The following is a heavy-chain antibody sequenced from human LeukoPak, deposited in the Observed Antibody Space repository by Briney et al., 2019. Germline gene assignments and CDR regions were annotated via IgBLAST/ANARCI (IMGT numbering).Heavy chain of an antibody. J-gene: IGHJ4*02. V-gene: IGHV1-3*01. Sequence: ASVKVSCKASGYTFTIYAMHWVRQAPGQRLEWMGWINAGNGNTKYSQKFQGRVTITRDTSASTAYMELSSLISEDTSVYYCAREWPQYYYGSGSVDYWGQGTLVTVSS. D-gene: IGHD3-10*01. CDR2: INAGNGNT. CDR1: GYTFTIYA. CDR3: AREWPQYYYGSGSVDY.